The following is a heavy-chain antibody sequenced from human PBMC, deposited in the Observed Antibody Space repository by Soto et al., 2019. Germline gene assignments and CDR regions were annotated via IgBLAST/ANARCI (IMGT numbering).Heavy chain of an antibody. CDR1: GFTFSSHS. CDR2: ISGSGDET. CDR3: AKLVRY. J-gene: IGHJ4*02. D-gene: IGHD2-8*02. V-gene: IGHV3-23*01. Sequence: EVQLLESGGGLVAPGGSLRLSCAASGFTFSSHSMSWVRQAPGKGLEWVSSISGSGDETHYADSVKGRFTISRDNSKNTLYVQMNSLRAEDTVVYYCAKLVRYWGEGTLVTVSS.